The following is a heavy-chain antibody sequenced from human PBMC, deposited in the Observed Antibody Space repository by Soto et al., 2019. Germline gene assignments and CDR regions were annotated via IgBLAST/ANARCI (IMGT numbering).Heavy chain of an antibody. CDR1: GGSISSYY. CDR2: IYYSGST. V-gene: IGHV4-59*01. J-gene: IGHJ3*02. CDR3: ARDSPNDAFDI. Sequence: PSETLSLTCTVSGGSISSYYWSWIRQPPGKGLEWIGYIYYSGSTNYNPSLKSRVTISVDTSKNQFSLKPSSVTAADTAVYYCARDSPNDAFDIWGQGTMVTVSS.